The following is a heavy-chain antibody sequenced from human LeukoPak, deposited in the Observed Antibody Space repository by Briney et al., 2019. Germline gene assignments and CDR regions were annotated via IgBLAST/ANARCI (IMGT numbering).Heavy chain of an antibody. CDR2: INPSGGST. CDR1: GYTFTSYY. V-gene: IGHV1-46*01. J-gene: IGHJ6*02. D-gene: IGHD2-2*01. Sequence: ASVKVSCKASGYTFTSYYMHWVRQAPGQGLEWMGIINPSGGSTSYAQKFQGRVTMTRDTSTSTVYMELSSLRSEVTAVYYCARDPVVVVPAAIYYYYGMDVWGQGTTVTVSS. CDR3: ARDPVVVVPAAIYYYYGMDV.